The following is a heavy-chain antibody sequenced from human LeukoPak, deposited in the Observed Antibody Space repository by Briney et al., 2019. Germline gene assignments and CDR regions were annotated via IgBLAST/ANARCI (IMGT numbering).Heavy chain of an antibody. V-gene: IGHV3-23*01. J-gene: IGHJ4*02. CDR1: GFTFSSYA. D-gene: IGHD6-13*01. CDR2: ISDRGGSS. CDR3: AKHHYSSSRDYFDY. Sequence: PGGSLRLSCAASGFTFSSYAMSWVRQAPGKGLEWVSVISDRGGSSYYADSVKGRFTISRDKSKNTLVLQMNSLRAEDTAVYYCAKHHYSSSRDYFDYWGQGTLVTVSS.